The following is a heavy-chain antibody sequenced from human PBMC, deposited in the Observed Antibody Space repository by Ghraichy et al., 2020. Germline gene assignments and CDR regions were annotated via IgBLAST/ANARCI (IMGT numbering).Heavy chain of an antibody. Sequence: GALRLSCVASGFTFSDHYMSWIRQAPGRGLEWVSYISSSGDTMYVDSVKGRFTISRDNAKSSLYLQMNSLRAEDTAVYYCARGQSSYSYGFPIDYWGQGTLVTVSS. J-gene: IGHJ4*02. CDR1: GFTFSDHY. D-gene: IGHD5-18*01. CDR2: ISSSGDTM. CDR3: ARGQSSYSYGFPIDY. V-gene: IGHV3-11*01.